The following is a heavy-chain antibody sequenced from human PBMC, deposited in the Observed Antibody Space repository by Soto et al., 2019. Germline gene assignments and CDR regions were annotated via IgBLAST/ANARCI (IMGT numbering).Heavy chain of an antibody. CDR1: GFTFTSSA. J-gene: IGHJ6*03. Sequence: GASVKVSCKSSGFTFTSSAMQCVRQARGQRLEWIGWIVVGSGNTNYAQKFQERVTITRDMSTSTAYMELSSLRSEDTAVYYCAAGREILTGYYGLYYYYMDVWGKGTTVTVSS. CDR2: IVVGSGNT. D-gene: IGHD3-9*01. V-gene: IGHV1-58*02. CDR3: AAGREILTGYYGLYYYYMDV.